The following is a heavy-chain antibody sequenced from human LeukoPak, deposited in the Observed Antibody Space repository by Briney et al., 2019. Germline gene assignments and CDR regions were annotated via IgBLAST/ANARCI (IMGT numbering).Heavy chain of an antibody. CDR3: ARDNDSRDPPHFDY. J-gene: IGHJ4*02. V-gene: IGHV1-18*01. CDR2: ISAYNGYT. Sequence: ASVKVSCKASGYIFTSYGISWVRQAPGQGLEWMGWISAYNGYTNYAQKLQGRVTMTTDTSTSTAYMELSRLRSDDTAVYYCARDNDSRDPPHFDYWGQGTLVTVSS. D-gene: IGHD3-16*01. CDR1: GYIFTSYG.